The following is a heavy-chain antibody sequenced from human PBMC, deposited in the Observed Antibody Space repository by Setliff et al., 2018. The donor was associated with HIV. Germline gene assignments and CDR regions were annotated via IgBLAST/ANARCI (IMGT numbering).Heavy chain of an antibody. Sequence: PSETLSLTCTVSGGSISSYYWSWIRQPPGKGLEWIGYIYYSGSSNYNPSLKSRVTISVETSKNQFSLKLSSVTAADTAVYYCARGYPGIAVAGLSYYYYYYMDVWGKGTTVTVSS. D-gene: IGHD6-19*01. CDR2: IYYSGSS. CDR1: GGSISSYY. J-gene: IGHJ6*03. CDR3: ARGYPGIAVAGLSYYYYYYMDV. V-gene: IGHV4-59*01.